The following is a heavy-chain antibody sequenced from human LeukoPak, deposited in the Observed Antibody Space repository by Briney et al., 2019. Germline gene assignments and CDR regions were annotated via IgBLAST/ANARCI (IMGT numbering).Heavy chain of an antibody. CDR3: ARDPGIAVAGFDY. V-gene: IGHV4-38-2*02. CDR2: IYHSGST. Sequence: SETLSLSCAVSVYSISSGYYWGWIRQPPGKGLEWIGSIYHSGSTYYNPSLKSRVTISVDTSKNQFSLKLSSVTAADTAVYYCARDPGIAVAGFDYWGQGTLVTVSS. CDR1: VYSISSGYY. J-gene: IGHJ4*02. D-gene: IGHD6-19*01.